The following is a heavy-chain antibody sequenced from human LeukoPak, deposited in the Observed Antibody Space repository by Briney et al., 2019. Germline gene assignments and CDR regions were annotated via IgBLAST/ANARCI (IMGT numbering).Heavy chain of an antibody. J-gene: IGHJ4*02. CDR2: INHSGST. Sequence: PSETLSLTCAVYGGSFSEYYWTWIRQPPGKGLEWIGEINHSGSTSYNPSLKSRVTISVDTSKNQFSLRLSSVTAADTAVYYCARFRGNGDYNVNYWGQGTLVTVSS. CDR1: GGSFSEYY. V-gene: IGHV4-34*01. D-gene: IGHD4-17*01. CDR3: ARFRGNGDYNVNY.